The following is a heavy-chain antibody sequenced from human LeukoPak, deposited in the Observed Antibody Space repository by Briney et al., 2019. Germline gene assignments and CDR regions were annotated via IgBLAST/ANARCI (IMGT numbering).Heavy chain of an antibody. J-gene: IGHJ4*02. D-gene: IGHD1-26*01. CDR3: AHSGIVGATTLDY. CDR2: IRYDGSNK. CDR1: GFTFSSYG. V-gene: IGHV3-30*02. Sequence: GGSLKLSCAASGFTFSSYGMHWVRQAPGKVLEWVAFIRYDGSNKYYADSVKGRFTISRDNSKNTLYLQMNSLRAEDTAVYYCAHSGIVGATTLDYWGQGTLVTVSS.